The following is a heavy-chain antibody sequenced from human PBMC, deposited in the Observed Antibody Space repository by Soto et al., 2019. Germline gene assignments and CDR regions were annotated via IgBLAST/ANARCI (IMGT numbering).Heavy chain of an antibody. CDR2: ISSDGSDK. CDR1: GITFRNFG. CDR3: AKGSEVARQELDY. J-gene: IGHJ4*02. V-gene: IGHV3-30*18. D-gene: IGHD2-15*01. Sequence: QVQLVESGGGVVQPGRSPRLYCAASGITFRNFGMHWVRQAPGKGLEWVAAISSDGSDKYYSDSVKGRFTISRDKSKNTLFLQMNSLRVEDTAVYYCAKGSEVARQELDYWGQGTLVTVSS.